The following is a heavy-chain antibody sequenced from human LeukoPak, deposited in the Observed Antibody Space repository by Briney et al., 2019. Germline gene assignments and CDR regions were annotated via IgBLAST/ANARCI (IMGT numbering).Heavy chain of an antibody. CDR1: GFTVSSNY. V-gene: IGHV3-66*01. D-gene: IGHD3-10*01. CDR2: IYSGGST. Sequence: GGSLRLSCAASGFTVSSNYMSWVRQAPGRGLEWVSVIYSGGSTYYADSVKGRFTISRDNSKNTLFLQMNSLRAGDTAVYYCARGTVTMVDYWGQGALATVSS. CDR3: ARGTVTMVDY. J-gene: IGHJ4*02.